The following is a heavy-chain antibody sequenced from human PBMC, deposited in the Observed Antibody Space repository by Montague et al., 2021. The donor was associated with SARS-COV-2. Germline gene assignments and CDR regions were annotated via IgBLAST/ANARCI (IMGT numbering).Heavy chain of an antibody. J-gene: IGHJ5*02. D-gene: IGHD3-10*01. Sequence: SETLSLTCTVSGGSVTSGNYHWGWIRQPPGKGLEWIGSIYYSGSTYYNPSLKSRVTISVDTSKNQFSLKLSSVTAADTAVYYCARQGRISMVRLNWFDPWGQGTLVTVSS. CDR1: GGSVTSGNYH. V-gene: IGHV4-39*01. CDR2: IYYSGST. CDR3: ARQGRISMVRLNWFDP.